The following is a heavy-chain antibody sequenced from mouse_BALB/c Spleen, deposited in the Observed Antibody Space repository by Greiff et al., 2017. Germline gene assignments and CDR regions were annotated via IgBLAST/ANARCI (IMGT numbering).Heavy chain of an antibody. CDR2: ISSGGGST. J-gene: IGHJ3*01. Sequence: DVQLVESGGGLVKPGGSLKLSCAASGFAFSSYDMSWVRQTPEKRLEWVAYISSGGGSTYYPDTVKGRFTISRDNAKNTLYLQMSSLKSEDTAMYYCARRGITTVVEGGWFAYWGQGTLVTVSA. V-gene: IGHV5-12-1*01. CDR3: ARRGITTVVEGGWFAY. CDR1: GFAFSSYD. D-gene: IGHD1-1*01.